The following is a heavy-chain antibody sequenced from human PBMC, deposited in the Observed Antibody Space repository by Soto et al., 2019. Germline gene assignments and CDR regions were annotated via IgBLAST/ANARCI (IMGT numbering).Heavy chain of an antibody. J-gene: IGHJ4*02. CDR1: GGSISSSSYY. Sequence: QLQLQESGPGLVKPSETLSLTCTVSGGSISSSSYYWAWVRQPPGKGLEWIGSIYYSGTTYYNPSLTIRVTISEDTSKNQFSLKLSSVTAADTAVFYCARLIHCKTTSCYFDYWGQGTLVTVSS. CDR3: ARLIHCKTTSCYFDY. CDR2: IYYSGTT. D-gene: IGHD2-2*01. V-gene: IGHV4-39*01.